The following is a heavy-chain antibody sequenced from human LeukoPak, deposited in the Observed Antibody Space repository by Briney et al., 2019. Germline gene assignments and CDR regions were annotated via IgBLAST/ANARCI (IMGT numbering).Heavy chain of an antibody. CDR3: ASRSSSWYGSDY. J-gene: IGHJ4*02. Sequence: GGSLRLSCAASGFTFSSYAMSWVRQAPGKGLVWVSRINSDGSSTSYADSVKGRFTISRDNAKNTLYLQMNSLRAEDTAVNYCASRSSSWYGSDYWGQGTLVTVSS. V-gene: IGHV3-74*01. CDR2: INSDGSST. CDR1: GFTFSSYA. D-gene: IGHD6-13*01.